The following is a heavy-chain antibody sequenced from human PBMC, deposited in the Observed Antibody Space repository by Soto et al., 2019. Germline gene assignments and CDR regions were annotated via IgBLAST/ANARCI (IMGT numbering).Heavy chain of an antibody. J-gene: IGHJ6*02. CDR3: ASVASPSVRGVQAYYYGMDV. V-gene: IGHV1-69*01. Sequence: QVQLVQSGAEVKKPGSSVKVSCKASGGTFSSYAISWVRQAPGQGLEWMGGIIPIFGTANYAQKFQGRVTITPDESTSTAYMELSSLRSEDTAVYYCASVASPSVRGVQAYYYGMDVWGQGTTVTVSS. D-gene: IGHD3-10*02. CDR2: IIPIFGTA. CDR1: GGTFSSYA.